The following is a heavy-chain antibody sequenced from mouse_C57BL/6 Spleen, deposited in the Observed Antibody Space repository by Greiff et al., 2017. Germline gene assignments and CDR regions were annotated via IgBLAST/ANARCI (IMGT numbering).Heavy chain of an antibody. J-gene: IGHJ4*01. V-gene: IGHV1-55*01. CDR3: ASQDSSGTDYAMDY. CDR1: GYTFTSYW. D-gene: IGHD3-2*02. Sequence: QVQLKQPGAELVKPGASVKMSCKASGYTFTSYWITWVKQRPGQGLEWIGDIYPGSGSTNYNEKFKSKATLTVDTSSSTAYMQLSSLTSEDSAVYYCASQDSSGTDYAMDYWGQGTSVTVSS. CDR2: IYPGSGST.